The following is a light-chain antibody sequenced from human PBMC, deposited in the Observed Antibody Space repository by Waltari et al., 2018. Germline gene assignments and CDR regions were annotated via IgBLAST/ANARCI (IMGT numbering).Light chain of an antibody. CDR1: QTARDN. Sequence: IVMTQSPATLSLSPGERATLSCRASQTARDNLAWYPQKPGQAPRLLIYGASTRATGLPARFSGSGSGTEFSLTISSLQSEDFAVYFCQQYNNRPYTFGQGTKLEIK. CDR3: QQYNNRPYT. J-gene: IGKJ2*01. CDR2: GAS. V-gene: IGKV3-15*01.